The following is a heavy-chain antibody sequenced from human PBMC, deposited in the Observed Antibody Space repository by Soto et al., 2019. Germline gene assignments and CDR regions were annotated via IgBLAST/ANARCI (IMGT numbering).Heavy chain of an antibody. CDR2: ISGSGGST. V-gene: IGHV3-23*01. J-gene: IGHJ4*02. CDR3: ARDWGYHYDSSGYYLDY. D-gene: IGHD3-22*01. Sequence: GGSLRLSCAASGFTFSSCAMSWVRQAPGKGLEWVSTISGSGGSTNYADSVKGRFTISRDNSKNTLYVQMNSLRAEDTAVYYCARDWGYHYDSSGYYLDYWGQGTLVTVSS. CDR1: GFTFSSCA.